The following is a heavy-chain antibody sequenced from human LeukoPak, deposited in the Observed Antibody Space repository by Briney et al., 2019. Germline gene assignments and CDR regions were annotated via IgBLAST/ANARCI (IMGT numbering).Heavy chain of an antibody. CDR3: AKDNRGSGWKIYYYYYMDV. Sequence: PGGSLRLSCAASGFSFRSYGMHWVRQAPGKGLEWVAFIRYDGSNKYYADSVKGRFTISRDNSKNTLYLQMNSLRAEDTAVYYCAKDNRGSGWKIYYYYYMDVWGKGTTVTISS. J-gene: IGHJ6*03. CDR1: GFSFRSYG. CDR2: IRYDGSNK. D-gene: IGHD6-19*01. V-gene: IGHV3-30*02.